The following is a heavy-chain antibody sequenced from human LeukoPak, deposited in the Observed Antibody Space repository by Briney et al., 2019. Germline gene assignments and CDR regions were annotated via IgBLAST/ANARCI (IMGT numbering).Heavy chain of an antibody. CDR2: IRQDGGEI. J-gene: IGHJ4*02. Sequence: GGSLRLSCAASGFTFSSYWMAWVRQAPGKGREWVANIRQDGGEIYYVDSVKGRFILSRDNAKNSLYLEMNSLRDEDTAVYYCARDKIVGATNFDSWGEGTLVTVSS. V-gene: IGHV3-7*01. D-gene: IGHD1-26*01. CDR3: ARDKIVGATNFDS. CDR1: GFTFSSYW.